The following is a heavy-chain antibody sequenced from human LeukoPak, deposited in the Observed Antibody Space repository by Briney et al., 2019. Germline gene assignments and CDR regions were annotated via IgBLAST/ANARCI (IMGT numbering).Heavy chain of an antibody. Sequence: SETLSLTCTVSGGSISSYYWSWIRQPPGKGLEWIGYIYYSGSTNYNPSLKSRVTISVDTSKSQFSLKLSSVTAADTAVYYCARVPDYDILTGYFDYWGQGTLVTVSS. V-gene: IGHV4-59*01. CDR1: GGSISSYY. D-gene: IGHD3-9*01. J-gene: IGHJ4*02. CDR2: IYYSGST. CDR3: ARVPDYDILTGYFDY.